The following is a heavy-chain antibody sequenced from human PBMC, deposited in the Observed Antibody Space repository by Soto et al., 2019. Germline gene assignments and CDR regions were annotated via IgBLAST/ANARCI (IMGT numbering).Heavy chain of an antibody. CDR3: AKDGSLGLWASGGWFDP. Sequence: GGSLRLSCAASGFTFDDYTMHWVRQAPGKGLEWVSLISWDGGSTYYAGSVKGRFTISRDNSKNSLYLQMNSLRTEDTALYYCAKDGSLGLWASGGWFDPWGQGTLVTVSS. CDR2: ISWDGGST. D-gene: IGHD5-18*01. CDR1: GFTFDDYT. V-gene: IGHV3-43*01. J-gene: IGHJ5*02.